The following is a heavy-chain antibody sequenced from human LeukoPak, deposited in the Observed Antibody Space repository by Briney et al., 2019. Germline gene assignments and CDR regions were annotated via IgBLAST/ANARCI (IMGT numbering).Heavy chain of an antibody. CDR2: IRYDGSNK. CDR1: GFTFSSYG. CDR3: AKDQVDVVVPAAMFLDY. J-gene: IGHJ4*02. D-gene: IGHD2-2*01. Sequence: GGSLRLSCAASGFTFSSYGMHWVRQAPGKGLEWVAFIRYDGSNKYYADSVKGRFIISRDNSKNTLYLQMNSLRAEDTAVYYCAKDQVDVVVPAAMFLDYWGQGTLVTVSS. V-gene: IGHV3-30*02.